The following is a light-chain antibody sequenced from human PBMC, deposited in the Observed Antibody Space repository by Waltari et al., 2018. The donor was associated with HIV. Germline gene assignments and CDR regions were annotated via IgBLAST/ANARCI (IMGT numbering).Light chain of an antibody. J-gene: IGKJ1*01. CDR3: QQLNEYPWT. CDR2: AAS. V-gene: IGKV1-9*01. CDR1: QDSRNY. Sequence: DIQLTQSPPCLSASVRASVTITCRDSQDSRNYLAWYQQKLGKAPKLLIYAASSLQSGVPSRFSGSGSGTQFTLTINSLQPEDFATYHCQQLNEYPWTFGQGTQVEIK.